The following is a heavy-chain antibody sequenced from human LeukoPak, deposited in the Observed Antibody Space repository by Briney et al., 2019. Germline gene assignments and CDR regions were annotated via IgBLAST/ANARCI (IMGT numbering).Heavy chain of an antibody. J-gene: IGHJ4*02. D-gene: IGHD4-17*01. V-gene: IGHV3-7*01. Sequence: PAMSLRLSCAASGFTFSVYWRIWLRQAPGKGLKGVANIKQHGREKYYVDSVKGRFTISRDNAKNSLYLQMNSLRAEDTAVYHCARQRAHGDYLPFDYWGQGTLVNVSS. CDR3: ARQRAHGDYLPFDY. CDR1: GFTFSVYW. CDR2: IKQHGREK.